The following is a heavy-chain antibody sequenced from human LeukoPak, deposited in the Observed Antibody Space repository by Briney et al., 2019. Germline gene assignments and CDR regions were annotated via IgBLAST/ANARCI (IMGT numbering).Heavy chain of an antibody. J-gene: IGHJ4*02. CDR2: ISSSSSYI. Sequence: PGGSLRLSCAASGFTFSSYSMNWVRQAPGKGLEWVSSISSSSSYIYYADSVEGRFTISRDNAKNSLYLQMNSLRAEDTAVYYCAREEFRIQLWYPFDYCGQGTLVTVSS. D-gene: IGHD5-18*01. CDR3: AREEFRIQLWYPFDY. CDR1: GFTFSSYS. V-gene: IGHV3-21*01.